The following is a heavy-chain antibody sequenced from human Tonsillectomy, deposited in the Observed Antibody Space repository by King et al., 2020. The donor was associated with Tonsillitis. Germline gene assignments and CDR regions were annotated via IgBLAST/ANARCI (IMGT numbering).Heavy chain of an antibody. CDR2: IYHSGST. D-gene: IGHD1-14*01. CDR3: AKSESIAGYAIDI. V-gene: IGHV4-38-2*02. J-gene: IGHJ3*02. CDR1: GYSISSGHY. Sequence: VQLQESGPGLVKPSETLSLTCTVSGYSISSGHYWGWIRQPPGKGLEWIGSIYHSGSTYHNSSLKSRVTISVDTSKNQFSLKLNSVTASDAALYYCAKSESIAGYAIDIWGQGTMVTVSS.